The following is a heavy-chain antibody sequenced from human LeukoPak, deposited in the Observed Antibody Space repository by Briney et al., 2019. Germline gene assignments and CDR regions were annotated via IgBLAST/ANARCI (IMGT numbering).Heavy chain of an antibody. J-gene: IGHJ4*02. CDR3: AHRAAYGDYVALFDY. D-gene: IGHD4-17*01. CDR1: GFSLSTRGVG. V-gene: IGHV2-5*02. CDR2: IYWDDDK. Sequence: SGPTLVKPTQTLTLTCTFSGFSLSTRGVGVGWIRQPPGKALEWLSLIYWDDDKRYSPSLKSRLTITKDASKNQVVLTMTNMDPVDTATYYCAHRAAYGDYVALFDYWGQGTLVTVSS.